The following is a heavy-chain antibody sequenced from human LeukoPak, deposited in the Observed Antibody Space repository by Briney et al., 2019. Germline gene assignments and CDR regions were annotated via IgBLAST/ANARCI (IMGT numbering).Heavy chain of an antibody. J-gene: IGHJ3*02. CDR2: ISGSGGST. V-gene: IGHV3-23*01. CDR3: AKGAHHDAFDI. CDR1: GFTFSDYG. Sequence: GGSLRLSCAGSGFTFSDYGMSWVRQVPGKGLEWVSDISGSGGSTYYADSVKGRFTISRDNSKNTLYLQMNSLRAEDTAVYYCAKGAHHDAFDIWGQGTMVTVSS.